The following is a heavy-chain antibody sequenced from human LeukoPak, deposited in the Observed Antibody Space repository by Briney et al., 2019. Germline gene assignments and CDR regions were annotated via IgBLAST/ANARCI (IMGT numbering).Heavy chain of an antibody. D-gene: IGHD3-10*01. Sequence: GESLKISCKGSGYSFTSYWIGWVRQMPGKGLEWVGVIHPGDSDTRYSPSFQGQVTISADKSINTAFLQWSSLKASDTAVYYCARPHYGSGILKYYYGMDVWGQGTTVTVSS. CDR3: ARPHYGSGILKYYYGMDV. J-gene: IGHJ6*02. CDR2: IHPGDSDT. CDR1: GYSFTSYW. V-gene: IGHV5-51*01.